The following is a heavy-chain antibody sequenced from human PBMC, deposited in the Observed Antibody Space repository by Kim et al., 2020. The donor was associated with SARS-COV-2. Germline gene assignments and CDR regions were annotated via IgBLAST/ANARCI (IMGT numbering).Heavy chain of an antibody. Sequence: GGSLRLSCAASGFTFSSYSMNWVRQAPGKGLEWVSSISSRSSYIYYADPVKGRFTISRDNAKNSLYLQMNSLRAEDTAVYYCARVGCSGGSCYRGGYWCQGTLVSVSS. CDR3: ARVGCSGGSCYRGGY. D-gene: IGHD2-15*01. J-gene: IGHJ4*02. CDR2: ISSRSSYI. CDR1: GFTFSSYS. V-gene: IGHV3-21*01.